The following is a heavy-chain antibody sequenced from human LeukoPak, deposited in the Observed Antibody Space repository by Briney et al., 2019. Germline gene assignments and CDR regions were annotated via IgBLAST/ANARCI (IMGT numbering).Heavy chain of an antibody. D-gene: IGHD1-14*01. Sequence: ASVKVSCKASGYIFTNYDITWVRQAPGQGLEWMGWISTYNGNTDYGEKFQDRVTMTTDTSTSTAYMDLRSLRSDDTAVYYCARATAENDHWGQGTLVTVSS. J-gene: IGHJ4*02. V-gene: IGHV1-18*01. CDR1: GYIFTNYD. CDR3: ARATAENDH. CDR2: ISTYNGNT.